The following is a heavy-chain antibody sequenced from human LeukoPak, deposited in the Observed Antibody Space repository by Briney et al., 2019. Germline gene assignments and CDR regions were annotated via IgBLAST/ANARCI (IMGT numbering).Heavy chain of an antibody. CDR3: ARDYDSSGYLFDY. D-gene: IGHD3-22*01. CDR2: INPNSGGT. V-gene: IGHV1-2*02. CDR1: GYTFTGYY. J-gene: IGHJ4*02. Sequence: ASVKVSCKASGYTFTGYYMHWVRQAPGQGLEWMGWINPNSGGTNYAQKFQGRVTITRDTSISTAYMELSRLRSDDTAVYYCARDYDSSGYLFDYWGQGTLVTVSS.